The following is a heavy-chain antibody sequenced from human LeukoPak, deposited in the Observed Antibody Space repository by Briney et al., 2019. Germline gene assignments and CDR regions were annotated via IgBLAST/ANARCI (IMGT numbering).Heavy chain of an antibody. CDR1: GGMFSNYA. V-gene: IGHV1-69*13. J-gene: IGHJ4*02. Sequence: SVKVSCKTSGGMFSNYALSWVRQAPGQGLEWMGGIIPIFGTANYAQKFHGRVTIIADESTRTVYMELSSLRSEDTAVYYCARGEGSGTYDYWGQGTLVTVSS. CDR3: ARGEGSGTYDY. D-gene: IGHD3-10*01. CDR2: IIPIFGTA.